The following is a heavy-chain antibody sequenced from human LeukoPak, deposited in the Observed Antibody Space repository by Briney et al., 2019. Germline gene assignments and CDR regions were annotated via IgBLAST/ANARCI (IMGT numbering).Heavy chain of an antibody. CDR2: ISSSGSPV. CDR3: ARRYCSSTSCLLDY. Sequence: PGGSLRLSCVASGFTFSSYELNGVRQAPGKGLAWVSHISSSGSPVYYADSVKGRFTISRNNAKTSLYLQMNSLRAEDTAVYYCARRYCSSTSCLLDYWGQETLVTVSS. J-gene: IGHJ4*02. D-gene: IGHD2-2*01. V-gene: IGHV3-48*03. CDR1: GFTFSSYE.